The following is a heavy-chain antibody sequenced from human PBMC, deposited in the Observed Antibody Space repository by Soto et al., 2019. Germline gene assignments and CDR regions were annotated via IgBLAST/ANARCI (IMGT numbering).Heavy chain of an antibody. V-gene: IGHV1-69*01. Sequence: QVQLVQSGDEVQKPGSSVKVSCKASGGTFSSYAISWVRQAPGQGLEWMGGITPIFGTANYAQKFQGRVRITADESTRTAYMELSSLRSEDTAVYYCARPRYYYDSSGYWDWYFDRWGRGTLVTVSS. CDR2: ITPIFGTA. CDR1: GGTFSSYA. D-gene: IGHD3-22*01. J-gene: IGHJ2*01. CDR3: ARPRYYYDSSGYWDWYFDR.